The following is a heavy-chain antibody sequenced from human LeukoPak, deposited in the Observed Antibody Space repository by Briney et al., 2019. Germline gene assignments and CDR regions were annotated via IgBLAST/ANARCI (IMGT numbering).Heavy chain of an antibody. CDR3: ASGREGYNPSDF. D-gene: IGHD5-24*01. CDR1: GYSFPSYG. CDR2: ISGYNGNT. J-gene: IGHJ4*02. Sequence: GASVKVSCKASGYSFPSYGVSWVRQAPGQGLEWMGWISGYNGNTNYEQKYQGRVTLTTDASTSTAYMELRYLRSDDTAVYYCASGREGYNPSDFWGQGTLVTVSS. V-gene: IGHV1-18*01.